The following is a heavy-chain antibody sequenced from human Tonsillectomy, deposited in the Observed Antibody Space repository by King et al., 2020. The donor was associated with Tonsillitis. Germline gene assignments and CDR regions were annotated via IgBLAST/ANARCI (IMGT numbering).Heavy chain of an antibody. CDR2: ISWNSGYK. V-gene: IGHV3-9*01. CDR3: AKDMHGSGTLDAFDF. CDR1: GFTFEDYA. J-gene: IGHJ3*01. D-gene: IGHD3-10*01. Sequence: VQLVESGGGLVQPGRSLRLSCAASGFTFEDYAIAWVRQVPGKGLQWVSCISWNSGYKGYVDSVKDRFTNSRDNAQNSLYLPMNSLRAEDTALYYCAKDMHGSGTLDAFDFWGQGTMVTVSS.